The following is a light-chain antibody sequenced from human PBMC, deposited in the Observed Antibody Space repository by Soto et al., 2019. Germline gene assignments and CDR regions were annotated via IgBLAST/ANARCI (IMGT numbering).Light chain of an antibody. Sequence: QSVLTQPPSVSGAPGRRVTISCTGSSSNIGAGYDVHWYQHLPGTAPKLLIYGNSNRPSGVPDRFSGSKSGTSASLAITGLQAEDEADYYCQSYDSSLSGYVFGTGTKVTVL. CDR2: GNS. V-gene: IGLV1-40*01. CDR3: QSYDSSLSGYV. J-gene: IGLJ1*01. CDR1: SSNIGAGYD.